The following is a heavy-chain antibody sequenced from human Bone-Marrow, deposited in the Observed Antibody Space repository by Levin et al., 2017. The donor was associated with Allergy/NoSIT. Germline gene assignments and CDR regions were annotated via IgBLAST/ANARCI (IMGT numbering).Heavy chain of an antibody. Sequence: GGSLRLSCATSGFTFSSYTIHWVRQPPGKGLEWVSLISYDGKNKQYADSVKGRFIVSRDNSKNTLYLQMKSLRTEDTAVYYCATYYHGSGSSYFFDSWGQGTLVAVSS. D-gene: IGHD3-10*01. CDR1: GFTFSSYT. CDR3: ATYYHGSGSSYFFDS. CDR2: ISYDGKNK. V-gene: IGHV3-30*03. J-gene: IGHJ4*02.